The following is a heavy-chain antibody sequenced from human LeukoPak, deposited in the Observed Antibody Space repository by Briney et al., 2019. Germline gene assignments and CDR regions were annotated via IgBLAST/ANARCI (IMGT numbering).Heavy chain of an antibody. J-gene: IGHJ4*02. D-gene: IGHD1-26*01. CDR2: INHDGSDK. Sequence: PGRSLRLSCAASGFTFSTHWMSWVRQAPGRGLEWVANINHDGSDKYYVDSVKGRFTISRDNAKNSLYLQMNSLRAEDTAVYYCARDMFGGSYSGVNYWGQGILVTVSS. CDR1: GFTFSTHW. V-gene: IGHV3-7*04. CDR3: ARDMFGGSYSGVNY.